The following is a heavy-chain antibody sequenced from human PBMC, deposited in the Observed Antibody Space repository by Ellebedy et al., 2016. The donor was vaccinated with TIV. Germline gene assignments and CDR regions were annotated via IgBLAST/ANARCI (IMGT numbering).Heavy chain of an antibody. CDR1: GLIFTNYG. CDR3: ARRYMDV. CDR2: ISYDGTDR. Sequence: GGSLRLXXAVSGLIFTNYGMHWVRQAPGKGLEWVAVISYDGTDRYYVDSVKGRFTISRDQSKSTVYLRMNGLRVEDTAVYYCARRYMDVWGKGTTVTVSS. V-gene: IGHV3-30*03. J-gene: IGHJ6*03.